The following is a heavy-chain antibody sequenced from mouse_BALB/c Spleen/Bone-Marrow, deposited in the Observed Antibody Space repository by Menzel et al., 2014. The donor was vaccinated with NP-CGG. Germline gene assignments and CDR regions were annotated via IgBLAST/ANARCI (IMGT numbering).Heavy chain of an antibody. CDR1: GYTFTSNT. CDR2: INPTRGYT. V-gene: IGHV1-4*02. J-gene: IGHJ2*01. Sequence: VQLQQSAGELARPGASVKMSCKASGYTFTSNTIQWVKQRPGQGLEWIGYINPTRGYTDYNQKFKDRTTLTADKSSSTAYMQLSSLTSEDSAVYYCAREATYYAYFDDWGQGTILTVSS. CDR3: AREATYYAYFDD. D-gene: IGHD1-1*01.